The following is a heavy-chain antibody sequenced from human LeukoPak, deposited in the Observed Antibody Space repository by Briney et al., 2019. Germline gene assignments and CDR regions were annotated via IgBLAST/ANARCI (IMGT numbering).Heavy chain of an antibody. CDR2: IRSTANGYAT. J-gene: IGHJ4*02. CDR1: VLTFSGSA. Sequence: GGSLRLFCAASVLTFSGSALHWVRQASGKGLEWVGRIRSTANGYATAYAASVKGNFTSSRDDSKNTAYLQMDSLKTEDTAVYYCTGNYYGSGSYADFDYWGQGTLVTVSS. CDR3: TGNYYGSGSYADFDY. V-gene: IGHV3-73*01. D-gene: IGHD3-10*01.